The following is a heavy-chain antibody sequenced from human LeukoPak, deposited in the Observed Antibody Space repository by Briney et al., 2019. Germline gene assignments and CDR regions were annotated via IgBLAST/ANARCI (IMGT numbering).Heavy chain of an antibody. CDR1: GFTFSSYA. D-gene: IGHD3-22*01. CDR2: ISSNGGST. V-gene: IGHV3-64*01. Sequence: PGGSLRLSCAASGFTFSSYAMHWVRQAPGKGLEYVSAISSNGGSTYYANSVKGRFTISRDNSKNTLYLQMNSLRAEDTAVYYCATAEKYYYDSSGYSDWGQGTLVTVSS. J-gene: IGHJ4*02. CDR3: ATAEKYYYDSSGYSD.